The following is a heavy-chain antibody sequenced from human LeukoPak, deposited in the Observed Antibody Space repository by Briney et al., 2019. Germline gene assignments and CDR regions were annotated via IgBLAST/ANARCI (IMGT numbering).Heavy chain of an antibody. D-gene: IGHD5-18*01. J-gene: IGHJ4*02. CDR2: ISAYNGNT. CDR3: ARNLWIQLWAFDY. V-gene: IGHV1-18*01. CDR1: GYTFTSYG. Sequence: ASVKVSCKASGYTFTSYGISGVGQAPGQGREWMGWISAYNGNTNYAQKLQGRVTMTTDTSTSTAYMELRSLRSDDTAVYYCARNLWIQLWAFDYWGQGTLVTVSS.